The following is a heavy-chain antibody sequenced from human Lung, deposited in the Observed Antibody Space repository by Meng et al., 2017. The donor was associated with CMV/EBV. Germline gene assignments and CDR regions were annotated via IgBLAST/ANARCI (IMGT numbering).Heavy chain of an antibody. CDR1: GGSSSSSSYY. J-gene: IGHJ4*02. V-gene: IGHV4-39*07. Sequence: GSLRLXCTVSGGSSSSSSYYWGWIRQSPRKGLEWIGNIYYSGTTYYNPSLKSRVTISVDTSRNQFSLKLSSVTAADTAVYYCVGGRGSSWYQADYFDYWGQGXLVTVSS. CDR2: IYYSGTT. D-gene: IGHD6-13*01. CDR3: VGGRGSSWYQADYFDY.